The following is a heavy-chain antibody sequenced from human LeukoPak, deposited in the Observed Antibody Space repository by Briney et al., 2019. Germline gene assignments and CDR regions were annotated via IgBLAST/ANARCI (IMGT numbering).Heavy chain of an antibody. CDR3: ARVGAYFDWLFDI. J-gene: IGHJ3*02. CDR2: IYSGGYT. V-gene: IGHV3-53*01. D-gene: IGHD3-9*01. CDR1: GFTVSSSY. Sequence: GGSLRLSCAASGFTVSSSYMSWVRQAPGKGLEWVSVIYSGGYTYYADSVRGRFTISRDNSKNTLYLLMNSLRAEDTGVYYCARVGAYFDWLFDIWGQGTMVTVSS.